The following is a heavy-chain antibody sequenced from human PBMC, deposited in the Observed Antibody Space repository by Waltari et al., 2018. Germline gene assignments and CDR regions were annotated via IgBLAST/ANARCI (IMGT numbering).Heavy chain of an antibody. CDR2: INAGNGNT. D-gene: IGHD2-2*01. CDR3: ARAFVVPAVDWYFDL. CDR1: GYTFTSYA. V-gene: IGHV1-3*01. J-gene: IGHJ2*01. Sequence: QVQLVQSGAEVKKPGASVKVSCKASGYTFTSYAMHWVRQAPGQRLEWMGWINAGNGNTKYSQKFQGRGTITRDTSASTAYMELSSLRSEDTAVYYCARAFVVPAVDWYFDLWGRGTLVTVSS.